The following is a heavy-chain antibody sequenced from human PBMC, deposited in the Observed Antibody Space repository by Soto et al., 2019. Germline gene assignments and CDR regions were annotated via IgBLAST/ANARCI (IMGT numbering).Heavy chain of an antibody. J-gene: IGHJ4*02. CDR1: GFTVNSNY. CDR3: TADIPGGYSDCFDY. CDR2: IYSDGST. Sequence: GGSLRLSCAASGFTVNSNYMSWVRQAPGKGLEWVSVIYSDGSTYYADSVKGRFIISRDNSNNTFYLQMNSLQTEDTAVYYCTADIPGGYSDCFDYWGQGTLVTVSS. D-gene: IGHD2-21*02. V-gene: IGHV3-53*05.